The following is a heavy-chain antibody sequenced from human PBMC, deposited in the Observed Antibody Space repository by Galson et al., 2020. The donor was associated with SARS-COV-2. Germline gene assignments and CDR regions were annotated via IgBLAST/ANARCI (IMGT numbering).Heavy chain of an antibody. CDR2: INPKSGGT. CDR3: ARAYTGTYPYYVLDV. Sequence: GESLKISCKASGYTFTADYLHWVRQAPGQGLEWLGWINPKSGGTNYARKFPGWVTLTRDTSISTAYMELSRLRSDDTAIYYCARAYTGTYPYYVLDVWGQGTTVTVSS. V-gene: IGHV1-2*04. D-gene: IGHD1-26*01. J-gene: IGHJ6*02. CDR1: GYTFTADY.